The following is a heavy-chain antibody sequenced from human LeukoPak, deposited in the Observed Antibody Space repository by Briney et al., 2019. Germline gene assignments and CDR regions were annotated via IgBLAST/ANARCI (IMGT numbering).Heavy chain of an antibody. J-gene: IGHJ4*02. CDR1: GFTFINYD. D-gene: IGHD6-19*01. Sequence: GGSLRLSCAASGFTFINYDMHWVRQVIGKGLEWDSAIGIRGDTHYSGSVKGRFTISRENAESSLYLQMNSLRAEDTAVYYCARGGIQVSGIDEFDYWGQGTLVTVSS. CDR2: IGIRGDT. CDR3: ARGGIQVSGIDEFDY. V-gene: IGHV3-13*01.